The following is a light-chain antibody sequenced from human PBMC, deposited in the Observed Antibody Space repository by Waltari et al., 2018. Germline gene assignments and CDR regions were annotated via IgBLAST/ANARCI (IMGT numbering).Light chain of an antibody. CDR3: QHYDGSPYT. J-gene: IGKJ3*01. V-gene: IGKV3-20*01. Sequence: EIVLTQSPGTLSLSPGERATLSCRASESVKGNYLVWYQQKPGQAPRVLIYGSSKRATGIPDRVSGSGSGREFTLTISRLEPEDFAMYYCQHYDGSPYTFGPGTKLEIK. CDR2: GSS. CDR1: ESVKGNY.